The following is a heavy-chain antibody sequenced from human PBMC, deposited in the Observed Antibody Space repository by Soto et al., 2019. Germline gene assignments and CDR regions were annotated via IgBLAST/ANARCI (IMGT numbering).Heavy chain of an antibody. Sequence: GGSLRLSCAASGFTFSSYAMSWVRQAPGKGLEWVSAISGSGGSTYYADSVKGRFTISRDNSKNTLYLQMNSLRAEDTAVYYCAKVPSQGGGGWVYDYWGQGTLVTVSS. CDR1: GFTFSSYA. D-gene: IGHD3-16*01. CDR3: AKVPSQGGGGWVYDY. J-gene: IGHJ4*02. V-gene: IGHV3-23*01. CDR2: ISGSGGST.